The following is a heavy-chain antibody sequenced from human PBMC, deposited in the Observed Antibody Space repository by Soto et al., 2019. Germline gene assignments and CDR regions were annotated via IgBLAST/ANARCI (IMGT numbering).Heavy chain of an antibody. CDR2: IYSSEVT. CDR3: ARGQVADHAYFDY. J-gene: IGHJ4*02. CDR1: GFTVSDNC. V-gene: IGHV3-53*01. D-gene: IGHD2-15*01. Sequence: EVQLVESGGGLIQPGGSLRLSCEGSGFTVSDNCMSCVRQAPGKGLEWVSLIYSSEVTHYADSVKGRFTISRDSSKNTLYLQMNSLRVEDTALYYCARGQVADHAYFDYWGQGTLVTVSS.